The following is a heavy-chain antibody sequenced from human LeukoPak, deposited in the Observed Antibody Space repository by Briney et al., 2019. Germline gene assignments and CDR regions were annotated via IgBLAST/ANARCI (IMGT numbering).Heavy chain of an antibody. V-gene: IGHV1-46*01. Sequence: ASVKVSCKASGYTFTSYYIHWVRQAPGQGVEWMGIINPSGGSTNYAQKFQGRVTMTRDTSTSTVYMEMSSLRSEDTAVYYCATPSTNYDSSGYRLDYWGQGTLVTVSS. J-gene: IGHJ4*02. CDR2: INPSGGST. CDR3: ATPSTNYDSSGYRLDY. CDR1: GYTFTSYY. D-gene: IGHD3-22*01.